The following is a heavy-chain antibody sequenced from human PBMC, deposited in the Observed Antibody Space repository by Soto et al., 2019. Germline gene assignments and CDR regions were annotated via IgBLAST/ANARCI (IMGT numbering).Heavy chain of an antibody. CDR1: GGSISSYY. D-gene: IGHD3-22*01. CDR3: ARPYYDRSGYYESDAFDI. V-gene: IGHV4-59*08. Sequence: ETLSLTCTVSGGSISSYYWSWIRQPPGKGLEWIGYIYYSGSTNYNPSLKSRVTISVDTSKNQFSLKLSSVTAADTAVYYCARPYYDRSGYYESDAFDIWGQGTMVTVSS. J-gene: IGHJ3*02. CDR2: IYYSGST.